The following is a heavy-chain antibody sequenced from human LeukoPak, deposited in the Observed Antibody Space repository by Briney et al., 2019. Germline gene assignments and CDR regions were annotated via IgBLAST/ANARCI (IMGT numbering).Heavy chain of an antibody. D-gene: IGHD6-19*01. V-gene: IGHV3-23*01. Sequence: GGSLRLSCAASGFTFSSYAMSWVRQAPGKGLEWVSGISGSGGNTYYADSVKGRFTISRDNSKTTLYLQMNSLRAEDTAVYYCAKMPVSYSSGWSNFDYWGQGILVTVSS. CDR1: GFTFSSYA. J-gene: IGHJ4*02. CDR2: ISGSGGNT. CDR3: AKMPVSYSSGWSNFDY.